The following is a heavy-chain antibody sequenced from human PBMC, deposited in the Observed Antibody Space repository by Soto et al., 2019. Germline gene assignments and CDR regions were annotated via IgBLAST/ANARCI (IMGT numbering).Heavy chain of an antibody. CDR1: GFLFTDYY. CDR3: ARDLRFSSTNYFDF. CDR2: IDGSSDYT. V-gene: IGHV3-11*06. J-gene: IGHJ4*02. Sequence: GSLRLSCTASGFLFTDYYMSWIRQPPGKGLEWLAYIDGSSDYTNSADSVKGRFTISRDNAKNSVFLQMNNLRADDTAVYYCARDLRFSSTNYFDFWGRGTLVTVSS. D-gene: IGHD2-8*01.